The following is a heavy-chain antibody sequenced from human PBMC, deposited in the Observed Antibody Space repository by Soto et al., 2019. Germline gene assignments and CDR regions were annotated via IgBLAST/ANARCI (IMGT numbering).Heavy chain of an antibody. CDR3: AREKKDIVVVPVSYYMDV. CDR2: INHSGST. D-gene: IGHD2-2*01. V-gene: IGHV4-34*01. CDR1: GGSFSGYY. J-gene: IGHJ6*03. Sequence: SETLSLTCAVYGGSFSGYYWSWIRQPPGKGLEWIGEINHSGSTNYNPSLKSRVTISVDTSKNQFSLKLSSVTAADTAVYYCAREKKDIVVVPVSYYMDVWGKGTTVTVSS.